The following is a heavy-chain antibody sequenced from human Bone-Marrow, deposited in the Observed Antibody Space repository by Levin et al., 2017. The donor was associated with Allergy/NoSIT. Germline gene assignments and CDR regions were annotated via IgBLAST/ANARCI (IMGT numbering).Heavy chain of an antibody. Sequence: GGSLRLSCAASGFTFSSYAMAWVRQAPGKGLEWVSTIIYTGVTTYYADSVKGRFTISRDNSENTLSLQMNNLRGEDTAVYFCPRGQTATLQAFQFWGQGTLVTVSS. CDR1: GFTFSSYA. CDR2: IIYTGVTT. D-gene: IGHD2-21*02. V-gene: IGHV3-23*01. CDR3: PRGQTATLQAFQF. J-gene: IGHJ4*02.